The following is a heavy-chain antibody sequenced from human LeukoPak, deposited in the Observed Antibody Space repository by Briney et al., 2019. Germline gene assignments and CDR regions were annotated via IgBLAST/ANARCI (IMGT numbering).Heavy chain of an antibody. V-gene: IGHV3-23*01. J-gene: IGHJ4*02. CDR1: GFSFSSYA. CDR3: AKVVSGWYPFDY. D-gene: IGHD6-19*01. Sequence: GGSLILSCAASGFSFSSYAMNWVRQAPGKGLEWVSSISTSGISTYYADSVKGRFTISRDNSKNTLYLQMNSLRAEDTAVYYCAKVVSGWYPFDYWGQGTLVTVSS. CDR2: ISTSGIST.